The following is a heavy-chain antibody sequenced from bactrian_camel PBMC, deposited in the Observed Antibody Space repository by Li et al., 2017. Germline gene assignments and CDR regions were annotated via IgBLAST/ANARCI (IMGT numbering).Heavy chain of an antibody. D-gene: IGHD2*01. J-gene: IGHJ4*01. V-gene: IGHV3-2*01. CDR2: IYPGGGST. CDR1: GFTFSTYY. CDR3: AAELTPSACLSAVPSYNY. Sequence: VQLVESGGGSVQAGGSLRLSCTASGFTFSTYYMSWVRQAPGKGLEWVSSIYPGGGSTVYAASVKGRFTISKDNAKNTLYLQMNSLKPEDTAVYYCAAELTPSACLSAVPSYNYWGQWTQVTVS.